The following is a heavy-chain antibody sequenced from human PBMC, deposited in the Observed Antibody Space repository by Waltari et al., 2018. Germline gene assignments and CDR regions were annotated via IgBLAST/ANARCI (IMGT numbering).Heavy chain of an antibody. D-gene: IGHD3-16*01. V-gene: IGHV3-30*02. CDR2: IRYDGSNK. J-gene: IGHJ3*02. CDR1: GFTFSSYG. CDR3: AKAHSTGGAFDI. Sequence: QVQLVESGGGVVQPGGSLRLSCAASGFTFSSYGMHWVRQAPGKGLEWVALIRYDGSNKYYAESVKGRFTISRDNSKNTLYLQMNSLRAEDTAVYYCAKAHSTGGAFDIWGQGTMVTVSS.